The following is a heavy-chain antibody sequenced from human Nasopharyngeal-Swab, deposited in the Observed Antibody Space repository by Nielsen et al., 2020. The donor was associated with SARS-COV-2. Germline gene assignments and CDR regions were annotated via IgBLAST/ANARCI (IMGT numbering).Heavy chain of an antibody. CDR3: AKSLPAEWGYFQH. J-gene: IGHJ1*01. V-gene: IGHV3-23*01. CDR2: VSGSGGST. Sequence: GGSLRLSCAASGFTFSSFAMTWVRQAPGKGLEWVSAVSGSGGSTYYADSLQGRFTISRDNSKNTLYLQMNSLRAEDTAVYYCAKSLPAEWGYFQHWGQGTLVIVSA. D-gene: IGHD1-26*01. CDR1: GFTFSSFA.